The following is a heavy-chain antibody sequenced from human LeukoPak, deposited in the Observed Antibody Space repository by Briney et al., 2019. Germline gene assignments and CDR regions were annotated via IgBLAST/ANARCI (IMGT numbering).Heavy chain of an antibody. CDR3: ATYRQVMLPFEA. D-gene: IGHD5-18*01. V-gene: IGHV3-23*01. Sequence: GGSLRLSCAASGFTFSDFAMIWVRQPPGKGLGWVSSTFQGGGEIHYADSVRGRFTISRDNSRSTLFLQMNSLRGEDTAIYYCATYRQVMLPFEAWGQGTLVTVSS. CDR2: TFQGGGEI. CDR1: GFTFSDFA. J-gene: IGHJ5*02.